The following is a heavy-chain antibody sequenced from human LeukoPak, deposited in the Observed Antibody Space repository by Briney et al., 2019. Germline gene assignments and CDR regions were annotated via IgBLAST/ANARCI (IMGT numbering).Heavy chain of an antibody. CDR3: ARGFTVMDAFDI. CDR2: IYYTGST. D-gene: IGHD3-22*01. J-gene: IGHJ3*02. Sequence: SETLSLTCAVSGSSITNDYWSWIRQPPGKGLEWIGHIYYTGSTNYNPSLRSRVTISEDTSESRIFLTLSAVTAADTAVYFCARGFTVMDAFDIWGPGSMVAVSS. V-gene: IGHV4-59*01. CDR1: GSSITNDY.